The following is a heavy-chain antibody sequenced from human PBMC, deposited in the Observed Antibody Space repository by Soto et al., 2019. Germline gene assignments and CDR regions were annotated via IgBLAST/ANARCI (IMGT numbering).Heavy chain of an antibody. D-gene: IGHD6-6*01. V-gene: IGHV3-7*01. Sequence: PGGSLRLSCATSGFTFSNYWMSWVRQAPGKGLEWVANIKQDGSERYYVDSVKGRFTISRDNAKNSLYLQMNSLRDEDTAVYYCARPEYSSSSYGMDVWGQGTTVTVSS. CDR3: ARPEYSSSSYGMDV. CDR2: IKQDGSER. J-gene: IGHJ6*02. CDR1: GFTFSNYW.